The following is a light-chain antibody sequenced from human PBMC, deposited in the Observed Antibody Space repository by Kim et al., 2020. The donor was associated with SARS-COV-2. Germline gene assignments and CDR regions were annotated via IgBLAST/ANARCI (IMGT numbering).Light chain of an antibody. V-gene: IGKV1-27*01. J-gene: IGKJ1*01. Sequence: DIQMTQSPSSLSASVGDRVTITCRASQDISNYLAWFQLKPGKAPKLLIYAASALQPGVPSRFSGSGSGTDFTLTVTSLQPEHVATYYCQKCDSAPWTFGQGTKVDIK. CDR2: AAS. CDR1: QDISNY. CDR3: QKCDSAPWT.